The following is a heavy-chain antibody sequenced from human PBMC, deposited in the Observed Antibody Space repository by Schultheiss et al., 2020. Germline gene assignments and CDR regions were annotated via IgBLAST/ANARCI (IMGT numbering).Heavy chain of an antibody. Sequence: GESLKISCKGSGYSFTSYWISWVRQMPGKGLEWMGIIYPGDSDTRYSPSFRGQVTISADKSISTAYLQWSSLRASDAAIYYCARYCSSTSCYFSYYYGMDVWGQGTTVTVSS. CDR3: ARYCSSTSCYFSYYYGMDV. CDR2: IYPGDSDT. CDR1: GYSFTSYW. D-gene: IGHD2-2*01. J-gene: IGHJ6*02. V-gene: IGHV5-51*01.